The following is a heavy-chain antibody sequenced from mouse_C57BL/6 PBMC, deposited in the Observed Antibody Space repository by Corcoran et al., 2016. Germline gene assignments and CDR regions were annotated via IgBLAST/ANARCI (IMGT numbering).Heavy chain of an antibody. CDR3: ASYDYDLDYAMDY. J-gene: IGHJ4*01. CDR2: IYPGDGDT. CDR1: GYAFSSYW. V-gene: IGHV1-80*01. Sequence: QVQLQQSGAELVKPGASVKIYCKASGYAFSSYWMNWVKQRPGKGLEWIGQIYPGDGDTNYNGKFKGKATLTADKSSSTAYMQLSSLTSEDSAVYFCASYDYDLDYAMDYWGQGTSVTVSS. D-gene: IGHD2-4*01.